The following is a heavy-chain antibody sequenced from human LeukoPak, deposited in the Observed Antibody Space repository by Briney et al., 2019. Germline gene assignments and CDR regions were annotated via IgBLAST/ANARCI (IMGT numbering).Heavy chain of an antibody. Sequence: GGSLRLSCAASGFTFSSNAMSWVRQAPGKGLEWVSYITRSGDTIYYADTVKGRFTISRDNAKNSLYLQMNSLRAEDTAVYYCARDQPSSWYYFDYWGQGTLVTVSS. V-gene: IGHV3-48*03. CDR1: GFTFSSNA. J-gene: IGHJ4*02. CDR3: ARDQPSSWYYFDY. CDR2: ITRSGDTI. D-gene: IGHD6-13*01.